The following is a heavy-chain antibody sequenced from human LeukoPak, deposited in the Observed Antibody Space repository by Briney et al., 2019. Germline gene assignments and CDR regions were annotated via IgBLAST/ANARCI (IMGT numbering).Heavy chain of an antibody. CDR3: ARVSPIYQLFFWFDP. D-gene: IGHD2-2*01. CDR1: GYTFTDYY. J-gene: IGHJ5*02. CDR2: INANNGDT. V-gene: IGHV1-2*02. Sequence: GASVNVSCKASGYTFTDYYVHWVRQAPGQGLEWMGWINANNGDTNYAQKFQGRVTMTRDTSISTAYMDLTRLRSDDTAVYYCARVSPIYQLFFWFDPWGQGTLVTVSS.